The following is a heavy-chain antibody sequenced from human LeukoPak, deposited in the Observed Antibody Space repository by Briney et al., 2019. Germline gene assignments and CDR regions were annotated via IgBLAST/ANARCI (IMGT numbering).Heavy chain of an antibody. D-gene: IGHD6-19*01. CDR3: AKRSGYTTGWFFDF. J-gene: IGHJ4*02. Sequence: GGSLKLSCAASGFSFSSYAMSWVHQAPGKGLEWVSSISGSGDNTYYAESVKGRSTISRDNSKNTLSLQMNSLRAEDTAVFYCAKRSGYTTGWFFDFWGQGTLVTVSS. V-gene: IGHV3-23*01. CDR1: GFSFSSYA. CDR2: ISGSGDNT.